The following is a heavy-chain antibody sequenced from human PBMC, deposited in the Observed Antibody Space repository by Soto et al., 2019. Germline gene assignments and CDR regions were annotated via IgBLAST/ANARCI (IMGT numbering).Heavy chain of an antibody. CDR3: STETFDY. CDR1: PSTFGASA. Sequence: GWCLKISCAPSPSTFGASALQCVLQASGKGLEWLGRIGSKGETYATAYAASVKGRFTISRDDSKNTAYLQMNSLESEDTAVYYCSTETFDYWGQGTLVTVSS. CDR2: IGSKGETYAT. V-gene: IGHV3-73*01. J-gene: IGHJ4*02.